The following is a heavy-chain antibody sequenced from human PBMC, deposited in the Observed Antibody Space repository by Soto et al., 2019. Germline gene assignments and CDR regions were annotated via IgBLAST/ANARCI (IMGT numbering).Heavy chain of an antibody. J-gene: IGHJ6*02. CDR2: IDPSDSYT. D-gene: IGHD2-21*02. V-gene: IGHV5-10-1*01. Sequence: PGESLKISCKGSGYSFTSYWISWVRQMPGKGLEWMGRIDPSDSYTNYSPSFQGHVTISADKSISTAYLQWSSLKASDTAMYYCASNFQRDPRYYYYGMDVWGQGTTVTVSS. CDR1: GYSFTSYW. CDR3: ASNFQRDPRYYYYGMDV.